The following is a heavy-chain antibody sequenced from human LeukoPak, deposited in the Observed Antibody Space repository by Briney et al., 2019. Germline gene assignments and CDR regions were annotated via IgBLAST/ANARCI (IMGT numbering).Heavy chain of an antibody. V-gene: IGHV4-59*08. D-gene: IGHD1-1*01. CDR3: ARCSRGTSVGMDV. J-gene: IGHJ6*02. CDR2: RNT. Sequence: SGTLSLTCSVSGVSISNYYWTWIRQPPGKGLEWIGYRNTNYNPSLKSRVTISLDTSKNQLSLKLTSVTAADTAVYYCARCSRGTSVGMDVWGQGTTVTVSS. CDR1: GVSISNYY.